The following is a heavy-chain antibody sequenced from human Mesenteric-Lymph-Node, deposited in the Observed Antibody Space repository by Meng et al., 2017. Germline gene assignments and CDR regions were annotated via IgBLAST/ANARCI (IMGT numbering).Heavy chain of an antibody. J-gene: IGHJ3*02. Sequence: GESLKISCAASGFTFSSYAMHWVRQAPGKGLEWVAVISYDGSNKYYADSVKGRFTISRDNSKNTLYLQMNSLRAEDTAVYYCASRSLSIPSKSNDAFDIWGQGTMVTVSS. CDR2: ISYDGSNK. CDR3: ASRSLSIPSKSNDAFDI. V-gene: IGHV3-30*01. CDR1: GFTFSSYA. D-gene: IGHD2-21*01.